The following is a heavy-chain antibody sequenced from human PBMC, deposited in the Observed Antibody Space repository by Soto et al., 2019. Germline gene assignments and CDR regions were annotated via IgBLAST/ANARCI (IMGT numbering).Heavy chain of an antibody. Sequence: EVQLVESGGGLVKPGGSLRLSCAASGLTFRDAWMTWVRQAPGKGPEWVGLIRSERGGATADYGAPVKGRFILSRDESKITVYLQINSVTTEDSAVYYCAKGRPLTGGGVLVTWGKGTVVTSSS. J-gene: IGHJ3*01. D-gene: IGHD3-16*01. CDR3: AKGRPLTGGGVLVT. CDR2: IRSERGGATA. CDR1: GLTFRDAW. V-gene: IGHV3-15*01.